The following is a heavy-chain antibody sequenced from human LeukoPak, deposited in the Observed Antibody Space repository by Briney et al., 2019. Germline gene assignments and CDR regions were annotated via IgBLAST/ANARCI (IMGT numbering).Heavy chain of an antibody. CDR3: ARGVIAARFDP. Sequence: SVKVSCKASGGTFSSYAISWVRQAPGQGLEWMGGIIPIFGTANYAQKFQGRVTITTDESTSRGYMELSRLRSEDPAVYYCARGVIAARFDPWGQGTLVTVSS. J-gene: IGHJ5*02. V-gene: IGHV1-69*05. D-gene: IGHD6-6*01. CDR2: IIPIFGTA. CDR1: GGTFSSYA.